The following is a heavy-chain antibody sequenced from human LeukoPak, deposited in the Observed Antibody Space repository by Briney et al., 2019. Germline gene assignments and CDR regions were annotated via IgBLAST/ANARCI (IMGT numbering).Heavy chain of an antibody. V-gene: IGHV3-23*01. CDR1: GFSFSSYA. CDR3: AKSGYNRFDY. Sequence: GGSLGLSCAASGFSFSSYAMSWVRQAPGKGLEWVSSFSGSGGSTYYADSVKGRFTISRDNSKNTLYLQMISLRAEDTAVYYCAKSGYNRFDYWGQGTLVTVSS. CDR2: FSGSGGST. J-gene: IGHJ4*02. D-gene: IGHD5-24*01.